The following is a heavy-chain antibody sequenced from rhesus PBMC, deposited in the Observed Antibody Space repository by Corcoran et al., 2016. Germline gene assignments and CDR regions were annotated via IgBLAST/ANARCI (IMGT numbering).Heavy chain of an antibody. V-gene: IGHV4-65*01. Sequence: QVQLQESGPGLVKPSETLSLTCAVSGGSISSSNRWSWIRQPPGKGLGWITYISVSSGNTYYNPSLKSRVTISTDTSKNQFSLKLSSVTAADTAVYYCSTNDYGTSYRFDVWGPGVLVTVSS. D-gene: IGHD4-29*01. J-gene: IGHJ5-1*01. CDR2: ISVSSGNT. CDR1: GGSISSSNR. CDR3: STNDYGTSYRFDV.